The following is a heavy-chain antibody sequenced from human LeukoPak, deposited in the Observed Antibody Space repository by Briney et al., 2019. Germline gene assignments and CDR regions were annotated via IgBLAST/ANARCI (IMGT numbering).Heavy chain of an antibody. CDR1: GFTFSSYA. CDR3: AREQLAGFDY. CDR2: ISYDGSNK. J-gene: IGHJ4*02. V-gene: IGHV3-30-3*01. D-gene: IGHD6-6*01. Sequence: SGGSLRLSCAASGFTFSSYAMHWVRQAPGKGLEGVAVISYDGSNKYYADSVKGRFTISRDNSKNTLYLQMNSLRAEDTAVYYCAREQLAGFDYWGQGTLVTVSS.